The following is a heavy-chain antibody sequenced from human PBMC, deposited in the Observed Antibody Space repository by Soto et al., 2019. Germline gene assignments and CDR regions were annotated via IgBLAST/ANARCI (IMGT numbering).Heavy chain of an antibody. V-gene: IGHV3-9*01. CDR3: AKGRGTIVVTDAYDI. Sequence: GGTLRLSCGGSGFSFDDYTMHWVRQAPGKGPEWVASLSWNSGFSGYADSVKGRFTISRDNAQSSVHLQMNNLRTEDTALYYCAKGRGTIVVTDAYDIWGQGTMVTVSS. J-gene: IGHJ3*02. CDR1: GFSFDDYT. CDR2: LSWNSGFS. D-gene: IGHD3-22*01.